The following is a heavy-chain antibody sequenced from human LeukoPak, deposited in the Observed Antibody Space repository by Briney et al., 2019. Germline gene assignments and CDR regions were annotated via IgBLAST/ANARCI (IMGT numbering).Heavy chain of an antibody. V-gene: IGHV4-4*07. J-gene: IGHJ5*02. CDR2: IYTSGST. D-gene: IGHD2-15*01. Sequence: SETLSLTCTVSGGSISSYYWSWIRQPAGKGPEWIGRIYTSGSTNYNPSLKSRVTMSVDTSKNQFSLKLSSVTAADTAVYYCAGDEFGYCSGGSCLQEPYNWFDPWGQGTLVTVSS. CDR3: AGDEFGYCSGGSCLQEPYNWFDP. CDR1: GGSISSYY.